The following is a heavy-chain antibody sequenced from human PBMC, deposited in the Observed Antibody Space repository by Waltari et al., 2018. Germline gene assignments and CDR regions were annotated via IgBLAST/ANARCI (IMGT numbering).Heavy chain of an antibody. D-gene: IGHD6-6*01. CDR3: ANDPLEYSSSSAFDY. J-gene: IGHJ4*02. Sequence: EVQLLESGGGLVQPGGSLRLSCAASGFTFSSYAMSWVRQAPGKGLEWVSVIYSGGSTYNADSWKGRFTISRDNSKNTLYLQMNSLRAEDTAVYYCANDPLEYSSSSAFDYWGQGTLVTVSS. CDR1: GFTFSSYA. V-gene: IGHV3-23*03. CDR2: IYSGGST.